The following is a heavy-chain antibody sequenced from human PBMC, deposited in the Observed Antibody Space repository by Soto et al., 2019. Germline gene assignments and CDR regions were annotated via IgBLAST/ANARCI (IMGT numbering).Heavy chain of an antibody. D-gene: IGHD3-22*01. CDR2: TRNKANSYTT. V-gene: IGHV3-72*01. CDR3: ARGHNYDKRDFDL. Sequence: EVQLVESGGGLVQPGGSLRLSCAASGFTFSDHYIDWVRQAPGKGLEWVGRTRNKANSYTTEYAASVKGRFTISRDDSKNSLYLQMNSLKTEDTAVYYCARGHNYDKRDFDLWGRGTLVTVSS. CDR1: GFTFSDHY. J-gene: IGHJ2*01.